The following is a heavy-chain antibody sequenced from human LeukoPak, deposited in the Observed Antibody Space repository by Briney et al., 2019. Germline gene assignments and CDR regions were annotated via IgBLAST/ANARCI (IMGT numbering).Heavy chain of an antibody. J-gene: IGHJ4*02. Sequence: SETLSLTCTVSGGSISSYYWSWIRQPPGKGLEWIAYISDIGSINYNPSLKSRVTISLDTSKNQFSLKLSSVTPADTAVYYCAGHHPRNTVDFWGQGTLVTVSS. D-gene: IGHD2-8*02. CDR2: ISDIGSI. CDR3: AGHHPRNTVDF. V-gene: IGHV4-59*08. CDR1: GGSISSYY.